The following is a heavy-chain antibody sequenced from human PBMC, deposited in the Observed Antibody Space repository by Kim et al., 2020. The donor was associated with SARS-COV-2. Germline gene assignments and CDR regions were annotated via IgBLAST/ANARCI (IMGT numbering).Heavy chain of an antibody. CDR1: GFSFSTYA. V-gene: IGHV3-23*01. CDR2: VTASGGSDNT. D-gene: IGHD1-7*01. J-gene: IGHJ4*02. CDR3: AKSFRNWNFDATDS. Sequence: GGSLRLSCAAAGFSFSTYAMSWVRQAPGKGLECVSSVTASGGSDNTYYADAVRGRFTISRDNSRNILYLQMNSLRADDTAVYYCAKSFRNWNFDATDSWGQGTLVTVSS.